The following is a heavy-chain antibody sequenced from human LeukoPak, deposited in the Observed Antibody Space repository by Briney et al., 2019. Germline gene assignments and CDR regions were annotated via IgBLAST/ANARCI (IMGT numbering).Heavy chain of an antibody. J-gene: IGHJ5*02. CDR2: INPSGGST. D-gene: IGHD6-19*01. V-gene: IGHV1-46*01. CDR1: GYTFTSYY. Sequence: ASVKVSCKASGYTFTSYYMHWVRQAPGQGLEWMGIINPSGGSTSYAQKFQGRVTMTRDTSTSTVYMELSSLRPEDTAVYYCARAAVAGESSYNWFDPWGQGTLVTVSS. CDR3: ARAAVAGESSYNWFDP.